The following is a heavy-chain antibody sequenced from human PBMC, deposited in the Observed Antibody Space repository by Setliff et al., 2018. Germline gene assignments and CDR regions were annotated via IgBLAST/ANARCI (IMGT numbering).Heavy chain of an antibody. CDR2: VSASGSI. D-gene: IGHD5-12*01. J-gene: IGHJ4*02. Sequence: SETLSLTCTVSGGSMNPYYWSWIRLPPGKGLEWIGYVSASGSIKYSPSLESRPTIFMDSSRSQFSLWLSSVTAADTATYYCARGQYNSGYYGEPSSYYFDSWAQGTLVTVSS. V-gene: IGHV4-4*08. CDR3: ARGQYNSGYYGEPSSYYFDS. CDR1: GGSMNPYY.